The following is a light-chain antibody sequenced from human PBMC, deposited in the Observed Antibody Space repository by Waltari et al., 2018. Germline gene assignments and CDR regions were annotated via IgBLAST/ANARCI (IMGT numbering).Light chain of an antibody. Sequence: VVLTQSPVTLSFSPGETATPPFRASQTIGTYLAWYQHKLGQSPRLLIYDASTRATGIPARFSGSGSGTDFTLTISGLEAEDSAFYYCQQRYNWPPLTFGGGTKVQTK. V-gene: IGKV3-11*01. J-gene: IGKJ4*01. CDR3: QQRYNWPPLT. CDR1: QTIGTY. CDR2: DAS.